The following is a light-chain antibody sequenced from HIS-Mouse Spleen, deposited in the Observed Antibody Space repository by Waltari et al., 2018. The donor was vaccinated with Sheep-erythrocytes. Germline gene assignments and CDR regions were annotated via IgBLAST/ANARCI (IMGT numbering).Light chain of an antibody. Sequence: SYELTQPPSVSVSPGQTASITCSGDKLGDKYACWYQQKPGQSPVLVIYQDSKRPSGIPGGFPGSNAGNTATLTISGTQAMDEADYYCQAWDSSTAVFGGGTKLTVL. CDR1: KLGDKY. J-gene: IGLJ2*01. CDR2: QDS. CDR3: QAWDSSTAV. V-gene: IGLV3-1*01.